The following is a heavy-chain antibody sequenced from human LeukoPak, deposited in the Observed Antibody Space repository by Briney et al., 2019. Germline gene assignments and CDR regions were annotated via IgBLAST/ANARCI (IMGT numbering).Heavy chain of an antibody. CDR3: LAWIEGVGY. V-gene: IGHV3-72*01. D-gene: IGHD5-12*01. J-gene: IGHJ4*02. CDR2: TKNKVKSYTT. Sequence: GRSLRLSCAASGFTFSDHYMDWVRQAPGKGLEWVGRTKNKVKSYTTEYAASVTGRFSISRDDSKNLLFLQMNSLKPEDTAVSYCLAWIEGVGYWGQGTLVTVSS. CDR1: GFTFSDHY.